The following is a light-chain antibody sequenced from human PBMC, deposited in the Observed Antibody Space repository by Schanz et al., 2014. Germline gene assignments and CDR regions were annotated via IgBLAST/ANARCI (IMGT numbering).Light chain of an antibody. Sequence: EIVLTQSPGTLSLSPGERATLSCRASQSISSSYLAWYQQKPGQTPRLLIYGASSRATVIPDRFSGSGSGTYFTLAISTLEPDYFAAYYCQQYSTFPHTFGQGTNLEI. V-gene: IGKV3-20*01. CDR1: QSISSSY. CDR3: QQYSTFPHT. J-gene: IGKJ2*01. CDR2: GAS.